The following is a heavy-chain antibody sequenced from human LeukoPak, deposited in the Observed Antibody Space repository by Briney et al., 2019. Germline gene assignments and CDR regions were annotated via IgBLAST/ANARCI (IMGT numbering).Heavy chain of an antibody. J-gene: IGHJ4*02. CDR2: IYYSGNA. Sequence: PSETLSLTCTVSGGSLSSYYWSWIRQPPGKGLEWIGYIYYSGNADSNPSLKSRVTISVDTSRNHFSLKVTSVTAADTAVYYCAREWQYQFDYWGQGRLVTISS. V-gene: IGHV4-59*12. D-gene: IGHD4-11*01. CDR1: GGSLSSYY. CDR3: AREWQYQFDY.